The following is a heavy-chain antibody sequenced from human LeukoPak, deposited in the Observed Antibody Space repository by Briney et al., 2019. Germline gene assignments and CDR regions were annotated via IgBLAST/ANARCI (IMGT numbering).Heavy chain of an antibody. J-gene: IGHJ4*02. D-gene: IGHD6-13*01. CDR3: TRDGIAAAAPADY. CDR2: IRSKAYGGTT. V-gene: IGHV3-49*03. CDR1: GFTFGDYA. Sequence: PGGSLRLSCTASGFTFGDYAMSWFRQAPGKGLEWVGFIRSKAYGGTTEYAASVKGRFTISRDDSKSIAYLRMNSLKTEDTAVYYCTRDGIAAAAPADYWGQGTLVTVSS.